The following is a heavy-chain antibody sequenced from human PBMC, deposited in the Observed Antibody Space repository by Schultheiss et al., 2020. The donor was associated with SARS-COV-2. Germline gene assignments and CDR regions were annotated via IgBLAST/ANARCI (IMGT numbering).Heavy chain of an antibody. CDR2: IYYSGST. CDR3: ARDHRDGYKPEYYYGMDV. V-gene: IGHV4-59*12. Sequence: SETLSLTCTVSGGSISSYYWSWIRQPPGKGLEWIGYIYYSGSTNYNPSLKSRVTISVDTSKNQFSLKLSSVTAADTAVYYCARDHRDGYKPEYYYGMDVWGQGTTVTVSS. CDR1: GGSISSYY. D-gene: IGHD5-24*01. J-gene: IGHJ6*02.